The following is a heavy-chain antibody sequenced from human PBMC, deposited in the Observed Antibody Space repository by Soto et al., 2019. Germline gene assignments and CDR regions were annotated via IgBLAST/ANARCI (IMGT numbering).Heavy chain of an antibody. J-gene: IGHJ6*03. CDR3: ARSDIVLKVYAFGPNYMDV. Sequence: GGSLRLSCAASGFTFSSYSMNWVRQAPGKGLEWVSYISSSSSTIYYADSVKGRFTISRDNAKNSLYLQMNSLRAEDTAVYYCARSDIVLKVYAFGPNYMDVWGKGTTVTVSS. CDR1: GFTFSSYS. D-gene: IGHD2-8*01. CDR2: ISSSSSTI. V-gene: IGHV3-48*01.